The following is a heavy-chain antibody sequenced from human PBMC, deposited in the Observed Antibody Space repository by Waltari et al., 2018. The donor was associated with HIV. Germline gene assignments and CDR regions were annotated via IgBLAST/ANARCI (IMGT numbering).Heavy chain of an antibody. J-gene: IGHJ4*02. V-gene: IGHV1-2*02. CDR2: INPKNGDT. D-gene: IGHD2-15*01. CDR1: GYTFTGYY. Sequence: QVQLVQSGAEVKKPGASVKVSCKASGYTFTGYYIHWGRQAPGQGLEWMGWINPKNGDTNVAQNVQGRVTMTRDTSIGAVYMELSSLTSDDTAIYYCARDPSYGFAACDYWGQGTLVTVSS. CDR3: ARDPSYGFAACDY.